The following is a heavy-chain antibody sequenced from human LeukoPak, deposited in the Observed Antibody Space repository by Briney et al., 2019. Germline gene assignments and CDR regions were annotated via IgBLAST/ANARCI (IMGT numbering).Heavy chain of an antibody. CDR1: GFTFSSYG. CDR2: ISGSGSDT. V-gene: IGHV3-21*05. CDR3: ARVGSIAAAGTPDY. D-gene: IGHD6-13*01. J-gene: IGHJ4*02. Sequence: PGRSLRLSCAASGFTFSSYGMHWVRQAPGKGLEWLSYISGSGSDTNYADSVKGRFTTSRDNAKNSLYLQMNSLRAEDTAVYYCARVGSIAAAGTPDYWGQGTLVTVSS.